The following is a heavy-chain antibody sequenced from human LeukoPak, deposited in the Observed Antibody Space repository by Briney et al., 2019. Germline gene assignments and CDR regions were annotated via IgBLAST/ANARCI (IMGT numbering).Heavy chain of an antibody. CDR2: IKSDGSST. Sequence: GGSLRLSCTASRFTFSSYAMYWVRQAPGKGLEWVSRIKSDGSSTTYADSVKGRFTISRDNAKNTLYLQMSSLRAEDTAVYYCARPTFPYFFDANVYHDAFDLWGQGTKVTVSS. D-gene: IGHD2-21*01. J-gene: IGHJ3*01. CDR1: RFTFSSYA. CDR3: ARPTFPYFFDANVYHDAFDL. V-gene: IGHV3-74*01.